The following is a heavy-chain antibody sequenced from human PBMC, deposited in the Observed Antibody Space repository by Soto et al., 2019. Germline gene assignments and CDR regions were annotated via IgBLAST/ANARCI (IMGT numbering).Heavy chain of an antibody. J-gene: IGHJ6*02. V-gene: IGHV1-69*13. CDR3: ARSVSFRYQLLKRGMDV. Sequence: SVKVSCKASGGTFSSYAISWVRQAPGQGLEWMGGIIPIFGTANYAQKFQGRVTITADESTSTAYMELSSLRSEDTAVYYCARSVSFRYQLLKRGMDVWGQGTTVTVSS. CDR2: IIPIFGTA. D-gene: IGHD2-2*01. CDR1: GGTFSSYA.